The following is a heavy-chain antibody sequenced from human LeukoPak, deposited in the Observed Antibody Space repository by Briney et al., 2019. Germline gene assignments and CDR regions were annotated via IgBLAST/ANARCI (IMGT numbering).Heavy chain of an antibody. Sequence: SETLSLTCTVSGGSISSYYWSWIRQPPGKGLEWIGYIYYSGSTNYNPSLKSRVTISVDTSKNQFSLKLSSVTAADTAVYYCARDPTQRVGGYDLYYYYGMDVWGQGTTVTVSS. J-gene: IGHJ6*02. CDR2: IYYSGST. CDR3: ARDPTQRVGGYDLYYYYGMDV. V-gene: IGHV4-59*01. D-gene: IGHD5-12*01. CDR1: GGSISSYY.